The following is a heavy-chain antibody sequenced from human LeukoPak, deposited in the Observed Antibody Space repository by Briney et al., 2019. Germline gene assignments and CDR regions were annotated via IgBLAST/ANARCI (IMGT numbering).Heavy chain of an antibody. Sequence: SETLSLTCAVYGGSFSGYYWSWIRQPPGKGLEWIGEINHSGSTNYNPSLKSRVTISVGTSKNQFSLKLNSVTAADTAVYYCARGSAITMVRGVIRRWFDPWGQGTLVTVSS. J-gene: IGHJ5*02. V-gene: IGHV4-34*01. CDR3: ARGSAITMVRGVIRRWFDP. D-gene: IGHD3-10*01. CDR2: INHSGST. CDR1: GGSFSGYY.